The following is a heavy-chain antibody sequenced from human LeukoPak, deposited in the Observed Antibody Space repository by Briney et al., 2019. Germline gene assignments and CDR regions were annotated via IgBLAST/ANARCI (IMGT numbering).Heavy chain of an antibody. CDR2: VYNSGST. J-gene: IGHJ5*02. CDR3: AREAARGSGCYLTFDP. V-gene: IGHV4-61*02. D-gene: IGHD3-10*01. Sequence: SETLSLTCTVPGGSLSRGRYYWSWIRQPAGKGLEWIGRVYNSGSTKYNPSLQSRVTITVDTSKNQFSLKLTSVTAADTAVYFCAREAARGSGCYLTFDPWGQGILVTVSS. CDR1: GGSLSRGRYY.